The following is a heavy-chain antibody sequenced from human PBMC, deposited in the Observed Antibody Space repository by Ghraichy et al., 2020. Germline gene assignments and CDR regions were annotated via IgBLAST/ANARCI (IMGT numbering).Heavy chain of an antibody. D-gene: IGHD3-3*01. CDR2: ISGSAGNT. Sequence: GGSLRLSCAASGFTFSSYAMSWVRQAPGKGLEWVSVISGSAGNTYYADSVKGRFTISRDNSKNTLFLQMNSLRAEDTAVYYCAKDLSQSSQYGVLITELGFGYWGQGPLVTVSS. V-gene: IGHV3-23*01. CDR3: AKDLSQSSQYGVLITELGFGY. CDR1: GFTFSSYA. J-gene: IGHJ4*02.